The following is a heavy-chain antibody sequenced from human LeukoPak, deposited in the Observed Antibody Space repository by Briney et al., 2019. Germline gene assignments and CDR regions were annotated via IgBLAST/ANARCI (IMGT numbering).Heavy chain of an antibody. V-gene: IGHV3-23*01. CDR2: ISGNGADT. J-gene: IGHJ6*02. D-gene: IGHD3-10*01. CDR1: GFTFSSYA. CDR3: AKDLITMVRGVITGLYYYYGMDV. Sequence: PGGSLRLSCAASGFTFSSYAMNWVRQAPGKGLEWVSAISGNGADTYYADSVKGRFTISRDNSKNTLYLQMNSLRAEDTAVYYCAKDLITMVRGVITGLYYYYGMDVWGQGTTVTVSS.